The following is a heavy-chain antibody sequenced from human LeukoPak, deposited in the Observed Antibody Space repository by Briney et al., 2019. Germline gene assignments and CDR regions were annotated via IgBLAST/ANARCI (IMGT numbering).Heavy chain of an antibody. D-gene: IGHD3-10*01. CDR1: GGSFSGYY. Sequence: SETLSLTCAVYGGSFSGYYWSWIRQPPGKGLEWIGEINHSGYTYYNPSLKSRVTISVDTSKNQFSLKLSSVTAADTAVYYCARGAPGVSAFDIWGQGTMVTVSS. V-gene: IGHV4-34*01. J-gene: IGHJ3*02. CDR2: INHSGYT. CDR3: ARGAPGVSAFDI.